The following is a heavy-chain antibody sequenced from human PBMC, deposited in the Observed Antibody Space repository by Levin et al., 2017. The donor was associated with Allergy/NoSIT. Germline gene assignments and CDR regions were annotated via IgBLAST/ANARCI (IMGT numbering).Heavy chain of an antibody. CDR1: GGSISSYY. J-gene: IGHJ6*03. CDR2: IYYSGST. V-gene: IGHV4-59*01. D-gene: IGHD3-9*01. CDR3: ARGVLRYFDWLSKTNYYYYYMDV. Sequence: SETLSLTCTVSGGSISSYYWSWIRQPPGKGLEWIGYIYYSGSTNYNPSLKSRVTISVDTSKNQFSLKLSSVTAADTAVYYCARGVLRYFDWLSKTNYYYYYMDVWGKGTTVTVSS.